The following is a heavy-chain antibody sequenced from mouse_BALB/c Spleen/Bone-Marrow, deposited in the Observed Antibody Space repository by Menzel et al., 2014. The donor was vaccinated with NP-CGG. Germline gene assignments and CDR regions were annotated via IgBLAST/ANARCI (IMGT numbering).Heavy chain of an antibody. CDR1: GYSFTGYY. CDR2: IYPYNGVS. J-gene: IGHJ1*01. CDR3: ESRGEYFDV. Sequence: VQLKQSGPELVKPGASVKISCKASGYSFTGYYMHWVKQSHGNSLDWIGYIYPYNGVSSYNQKFKGKATLTVDKSSSTAYMELRSLTSDDSADYYCESRGEYFDVWGAGTTVTVSS. V-gene: IGHV1-31*01.